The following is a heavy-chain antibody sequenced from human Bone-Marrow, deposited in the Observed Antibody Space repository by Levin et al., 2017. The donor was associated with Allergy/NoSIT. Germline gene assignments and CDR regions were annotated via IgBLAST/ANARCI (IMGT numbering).Heavy chain of an antibody. CDR1: GFIFADYA. CDR2: LDGSSGKT. D-gene: IGHD4-17*01. J-gene: IGHJ6*03. V-gene: IGHV3-23*01. Sequence: GGSLRLSCTISGFIFADYAMNWVRQAPGRGLEWVSSLDGSSGKTHYADVVKGRFTIPREYSKNPLFLQMNSLRVEDTARYYCAKAGTTVMLDYSYLDVWGEGTAVTVSS. CDR3: AKAGTTVMLDYSYLDV.